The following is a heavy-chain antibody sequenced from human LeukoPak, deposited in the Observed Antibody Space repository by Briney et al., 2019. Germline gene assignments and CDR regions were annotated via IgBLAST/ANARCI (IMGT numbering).Heavy chain of an antibody. D-gene: IGHD3-10*01. CDR1: GFTLSDHY. J-gene: IGHJ4*02. Sequence: GGSLRLSCAASGFTLSDHYMDWVRQAPGKGLEWVSYISSSGSTIYYADSVKGRFTISRDNAKNSLYLQMNSLRAEDTAVYYCATIGDYGSGSYYNVLGYWGQGTLVTVSS. CDR2: ISSSGSTI. CDR3: ATIGDYGSGSYYNVLGY. V-gene: IGHV3-11*04.